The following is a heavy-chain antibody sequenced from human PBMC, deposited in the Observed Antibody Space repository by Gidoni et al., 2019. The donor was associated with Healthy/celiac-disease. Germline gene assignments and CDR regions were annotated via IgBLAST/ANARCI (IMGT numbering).Heavy chain of an antibody. Sequence: QVQLVESGGGVVQPGRSLRLSCAASGLTFSSYAMHWVRQAPGKGLEWVAVISYDGSNKYYADSVKGRFTISRDNSKNTLYLQMNSLRAEDTAVYYCAREGIVLGWDYWGQGTLVTVSS. D-gene: IGHD1-26*01. V-gene: IGHV3-30*01. CDR1: GLTFSSYA. CDR3: AREGIVLGWDY. CDR2: ISYDGSNK. J-gene: IGHJ4*02.